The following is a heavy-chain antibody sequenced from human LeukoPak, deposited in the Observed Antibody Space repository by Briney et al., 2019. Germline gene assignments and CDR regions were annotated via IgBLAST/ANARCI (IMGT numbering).Heavy chain of an antibody. J-gene: IGHJ6*02. CDR3: ARSKLKRITMVRGVIIDYGMDV. Sequence: PGRSLRLSCAASGFTFSSYAMHWVRQAPGKGLEWVAVISYDGSNKYYADSVKGRFTISRDNSKNTLYLQMNSLRAEDTAVYYCARSKLKRITMVRGVIIDYGMDVWGQGTTVTVSS. D-gene: IGHD3-10*01. CDR1: GFTFSSYA. CDR2: ISYDGSNK. V-gene: IGHV3-30-3*01.